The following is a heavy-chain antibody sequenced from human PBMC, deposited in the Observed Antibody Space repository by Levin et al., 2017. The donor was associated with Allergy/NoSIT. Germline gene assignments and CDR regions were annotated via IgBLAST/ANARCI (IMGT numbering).Heavy chain of an antibody. V-gene: IGHV3-21*01. J-gene: IGHJ6*02. Sequence: GESLKISCAASGFTFSSYSMNWVRQAPGKGLEWVSSISSSSSYIYYADSVKGRFTISRDNAKNSLYLQMNSLRAEDTAVYYCARAASSDSSGGLPQWLVGEEDYYYYGMDVWGQGTTVTVSS. CDR3: ARAASSDSSGGLPQWLVGEEDYYYYGMDV. D-gene: IGHD6-19*01. CDR2: ISSSSSYI. CDR1: GFTFSSYS.